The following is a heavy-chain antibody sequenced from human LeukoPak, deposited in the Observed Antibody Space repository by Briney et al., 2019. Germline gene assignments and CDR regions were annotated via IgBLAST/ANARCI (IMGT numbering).Heavy chain of an antibody. D-gene: IGHD1-26*01. V-gene: IGHV3-15*01. Sequence: PGGPLRLSCAASGFTFINALMPWVRQAPGKGLEWVGRIKAKAHGGTIEYAAPVKGRFTISRDDSKNTLYLQMNSLKTEDTAVYYCTTDGVGVEGATYDNWGQGTLVSGSS. CDR2: IKAKAHGGTI. CDR3: TTDGVGVEGATYDN. CDR1: GFTFINAL. J-gene: IGHJ4*02.